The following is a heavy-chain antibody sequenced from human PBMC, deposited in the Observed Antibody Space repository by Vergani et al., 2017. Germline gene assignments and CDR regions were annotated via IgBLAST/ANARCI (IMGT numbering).Heavy chain of an antibody. CDR2: IYYSGST. J-gene: IGHJ3*02. D-gene: IGHD2-21*02. V-gene: IGHV4-59*01. CDR3: ARIPYCGGDCYSDAFDI. Sequence: QVQLQESGPGLVKPSETLSLTCTVSGGSISSYYWSWIRQPPGKGLEWIGYIYYSGSTNYNPSLKSRVTISVDTSKNQFSLKLSSVTAADTAVYYCARIPYCGGDCYSDAFDIWGQGTMVTASS. CDR1: GGSISSYY.